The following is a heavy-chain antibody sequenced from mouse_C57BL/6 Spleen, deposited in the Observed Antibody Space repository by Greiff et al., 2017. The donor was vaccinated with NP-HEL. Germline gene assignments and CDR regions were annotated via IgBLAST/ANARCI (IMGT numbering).Heavy chain of an antibody. D-gene: IGHD2-1*01. Sequence: VQLQQPGAELVMPGASVKLSCKASGYTFTSYWMPWVKPRPGPGLEWIGEIDPSDRYPNYNQKFKGKSTLTVDKSSSPAYMQLSSLTSEDSAVYYCARSYGNYGRSMDYWGQGTSVTVSS. V-gene: IGHV1-69*01. CDR3: ARSYGNYGRSMDY. J-gene: IGHJ4*01. CDR2: IDPSDRYP. CDR1: GYTFTSYW.